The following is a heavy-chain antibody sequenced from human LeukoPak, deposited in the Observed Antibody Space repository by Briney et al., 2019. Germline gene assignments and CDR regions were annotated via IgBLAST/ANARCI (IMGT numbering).Heavy chain of an antibody. CDR3: ARVSSGSYFGYYYYYMDV. J-gene: IGHJ6*03. V-gene: IGHV3-74*01. CDR1: GFTFSNYW. D-gene: IGHD1-26*01. Sequence: GGSLRLSCAASGFTFSNYWMHWVRQAPGKGLVWVSCINSDGSSTSYADSVKGRFTISRDNAKNTLYLQMNSLRAEDTAVYYCARVSSGSYFGYYYYYMDVWGKGTTVTVSS. CDR2: INSDGSST.